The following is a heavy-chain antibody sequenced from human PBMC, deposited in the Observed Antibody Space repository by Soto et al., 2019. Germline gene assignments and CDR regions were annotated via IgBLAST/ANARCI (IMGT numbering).Heavy chain of an antibody. J-gene: IGHJ4*02. Sequence: SETLSLTCAVSGGSIDSGAYSLSWIRQPPGKGLEWIGYVSHSGTAYSIPSLNGRLTLSVDSSQTQFSLKLTSVTAADSAVYYCARIHWTQSSLDYWGRGILVTAPQ. CDR3: ARIHWTQSSLDY. CDR1: GGSIDSGAYS. D-gene: IGHD6-19*01. V-gene: IGHV4-30-2*01. CDR2: VSHSGTA.